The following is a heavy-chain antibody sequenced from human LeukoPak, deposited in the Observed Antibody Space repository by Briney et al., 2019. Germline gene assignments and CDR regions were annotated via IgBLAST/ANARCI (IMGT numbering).Heavy chain of an antibody. CDR2: IVVGTGKT. Sequence: SVKVSCKASGFTNSNSSVQWVRQARGQRPEWIGWIVVGTGKTNYAQRLQERVTITRDMSTGTVDMELSSLRSEDTAVYYCAATSIRMVQRIIYYGKDVWGQGTRVTVSS. J-gene: IGHJ6*02. CDR3: AATSIRMVQRIIYYGKDV. D-gene: IGHD3-10*01. V-gene: IGHV1-58*01. CDR1: GFTNSNSS.